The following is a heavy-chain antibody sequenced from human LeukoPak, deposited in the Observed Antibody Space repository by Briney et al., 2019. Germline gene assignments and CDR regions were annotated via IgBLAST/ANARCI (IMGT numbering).Heavy chain of an antibody. J-gene: IGHJ4*02. V-gene: IGHV3-7*01. Sequence: GGSLRLSCAASGFTFSSYWMSWVRQAPGKGLEWVANIKQDGSEKFYVDSVKGRFTITRDNAKNSLYLQMNSLRAEDTAVYYCARDPSGYCSSTSCHINQNYWGQGTLVTVSS. D-gene: IGHD2-2*02. CDR1: GFTFSSYW. CDR3: ARDPSGYCSSTSCHINQNY. CDR2: IKQDGSEK.